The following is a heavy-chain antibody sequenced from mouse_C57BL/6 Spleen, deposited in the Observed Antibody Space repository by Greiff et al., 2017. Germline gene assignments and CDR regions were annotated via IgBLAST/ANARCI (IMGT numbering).Heavy chain of an antibody. J-gene: IGHJ4*01. Sequence: QVQLQQSGAELVRPGTSVKMSCKASGYTFTNYWIGWAKQRPGHGLEWIGDIYPGGGYTNYNEKFKGKATLTADKSSSTAYMQFSSLTSEDSAIYYCASFITTTSSAMDYWGQGTSVTVSS. CDR3: ASFITTTSSAMDY. V-gene: IGHV1-63*01. CDR1: GYTFTNYW. CDR2: IYPGGGYT. D-gene: IGHD1-1*01.